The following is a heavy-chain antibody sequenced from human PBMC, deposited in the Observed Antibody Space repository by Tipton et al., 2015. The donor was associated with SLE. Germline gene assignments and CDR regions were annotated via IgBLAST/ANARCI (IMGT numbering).Heavy chain of an antibody. CDR3: ARVDTYCGGDCLYYFDY. V-gene: IGHV4-59*11. CDR1: GGSISSHY. J-gene: IGHJ4*02. CDR2: IYYSGST. Sequence: TLSLTCTVSGGSISSHYWSWIRQSPGKGLEWIGYIYYSGSTNYNPSLKSRVTISVDTSKNQFSLKLSSVTAADTAVYYCARVDTYCGGDCLYYFDYWGQGTLVTVSS. D-gene: IGHD2-21*01.